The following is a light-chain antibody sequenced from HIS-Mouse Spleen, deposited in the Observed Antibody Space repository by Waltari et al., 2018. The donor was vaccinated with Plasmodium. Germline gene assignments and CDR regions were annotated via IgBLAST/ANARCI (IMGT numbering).Light chain of an antibody. Sequence: QSALTQPRSVSGSPGQSFTISCPGTSSDVGGYNYVSWYQQHPGKAPKLMIYDVRKRPSGVPDRFSGSKSGNTASLTISGLQAEDEADYYCCSYAGSYTFVFGTGTKVTVL. J-gene: IGLJ1*01. CDR1: SSDVGGYNY. V-gene: IGLV2-11*01. CDR3: CSYAGSYTFV. CDR2: DVR.